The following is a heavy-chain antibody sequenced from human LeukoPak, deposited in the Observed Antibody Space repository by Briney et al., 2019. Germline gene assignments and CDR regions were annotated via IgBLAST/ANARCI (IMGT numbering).Heavy chain of an antibody. D-gene: IGHD3-3*01. J-gene: IGHJ4*02. V-gene: IGHV1-2*02. CDR2: MNPNSGGT. CDR3: ARSSFYDFWSGYYLFDY. CDR1: GYTFTSYD. Sequence: ASVKVSCKASGYTFTSYDINWVRQATGQGLEWMGWMNPNSGGTNYAQKFQGRVTMARDTSISTAYMELSRLRSDDTAVYYCARSSFYDFWSGYYLFDYWGQGTLVTVSS.